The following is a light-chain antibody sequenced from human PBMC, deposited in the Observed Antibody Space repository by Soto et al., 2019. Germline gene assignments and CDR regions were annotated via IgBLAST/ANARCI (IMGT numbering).Light chain of an antibody. J-gene: IGKJ1*01. CDR3: QQYGSSPET. CDR2: RAS. V-gene: IGKV3-20*01. CDR1: QSVSSSY. Sequence: EIVLTQSPGTLSLSPGERATLSCRASQSVSSSYLAWYQQKPGQAPKVLIYRASSRATGIPDRFSGSGSGTDFTLTISGLEPEDFAVYYCQQYGSSPETFGQGTKVDIK.